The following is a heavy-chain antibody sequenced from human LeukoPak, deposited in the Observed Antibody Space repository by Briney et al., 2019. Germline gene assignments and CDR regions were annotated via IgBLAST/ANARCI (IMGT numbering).Heavy chain of an antibody. CDR3: AKVGGVAAYTSPYYYYYMDV. J-gene: IGHJ6*03. CDR1: GFTFSSYG. V-gene: IGHV3-23*01. CDR2: ISGSGGTT. Sequence: PGGSLRLSCAASGFTFSSYGMNWVRLAPGKGLEWVSGISGSGGTTDYADSVKGRFTISRDNSKNTLYLQMNSLRAEDTAVYYCAKVGGVAAYTSPYYYYYMDVWGKGTTVTISS. D-gene: IGHD6-13*01.